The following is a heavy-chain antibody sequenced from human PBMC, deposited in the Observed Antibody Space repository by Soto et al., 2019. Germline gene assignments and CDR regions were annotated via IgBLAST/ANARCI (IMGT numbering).Heavy chain of an antibody. Sequence: QVHLQESGPGLVKPSQTLSLTCTVSGGSISSGGYYWSWIRQHPGKGLEWIGYIYYSASPHYNPSLTSRVTISLDTSKNEFSLNLGSVTAADTAVYYCARGEGYCSGGNCFYFDYWGQGTQVTVSS. V-gene: IGHV4-31*03. CDR2: IYYSASP. J-gene: IGHJ4*02. D-gene: IGHD2-15*01. CDR1: GGSISSGGYY. CDR3: ARGEGYCSGGNCFYFDY.